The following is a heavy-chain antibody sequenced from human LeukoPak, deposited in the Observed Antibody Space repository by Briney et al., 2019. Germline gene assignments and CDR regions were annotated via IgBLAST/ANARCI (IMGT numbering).Heavy chain of an antibody. V-gene: IGHV1-18*01. CDR2: ISAYNGNT. D-gene: IGHD3-16*02. J-gene: IGHJ4*02. Sequence: ASVKVSCKASGYTFTSYGISWVRQAPGQGLEWMGWISAYNGNTNYAQKLQGRVTMTTDTSTSTACMELRSLRSDDTAVYYCARRVYVWGSYRYLDYWGQGTLVTVSS. CDR1: GYTFTSYG. CDR3: ARRVYVWGSYRYLDY.